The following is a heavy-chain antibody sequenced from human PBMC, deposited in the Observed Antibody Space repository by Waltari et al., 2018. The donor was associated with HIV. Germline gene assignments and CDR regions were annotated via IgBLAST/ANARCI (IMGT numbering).Heavy chain of an antibody. J-gene: IGHJ3*02. D-gene: IGHD2-15*01. V-gene: IGHV4-59*11. CDR2: FYDGGST. CDR1: SGSITSHY. CDR3: ARHGVRIRMGGIPLAFDI. Sequence: QVQLQESGPGLVKPSETLSLTCTVSSGSITSHYWSWIRQPPGKGLEWIGYFYDGGSTNYNPSLKSRVTISIDTPKNQFSLKLSSVTAADTATYYCARHGVRIRMGGIPLAFDIWGQGTMVTVSS.